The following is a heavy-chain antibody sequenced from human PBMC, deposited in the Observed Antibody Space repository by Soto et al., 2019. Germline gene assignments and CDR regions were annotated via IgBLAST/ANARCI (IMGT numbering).Heavy chain of an antibody. J-gene: IGHJ5*02. CDR1: GGSISDDTYY. V-gene: IGHV4-39*01. Sequence: QLQLQESGPGLVKPSETLSLTCTISGGSISDDTYYWGWIRHPPGTVLEWIGSSYYSGSTSYTPSNRSRVTMYVYTSRNQVSLRMRPVTTADTAVYYCARLHGSRPNCVLLDPWGHGTLVTVSS. D-gene: IGHD2-2*01. CDR2: SYYSGST. CDR3: ARLHGSRPNCVLLDP.